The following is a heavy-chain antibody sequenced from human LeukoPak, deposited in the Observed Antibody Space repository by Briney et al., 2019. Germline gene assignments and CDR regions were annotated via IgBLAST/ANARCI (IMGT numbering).Heavy chain of an antibody. CDR1: GLSFSSYA. CDR2: ISGSGGST. V-gene: IGHV3-23*01. D-gene: IGHD3-10*01. CDR3: ATRYGSGTYYFDY. J-gene: IGHJ4*02. Sequence: GGSLRLSCAASGLSFSSYAMSLVRQAPGKGLEWVSAISGSGGSTYFADSVKGRFTIFRDNSKNTLYLQMNSLRAEDTAVYYCATRYGSGTYYFDYWGQGTLVTVSS.